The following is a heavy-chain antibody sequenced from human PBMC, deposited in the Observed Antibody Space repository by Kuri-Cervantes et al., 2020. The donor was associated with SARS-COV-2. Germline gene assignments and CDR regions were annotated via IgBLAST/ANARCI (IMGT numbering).Heavy chain of an antibody. J-gene: IGHJ6*03. CDR3: AGELGYQGYLDV. V-gene: IGHV3-64*01. CDR1: GFTFSSYA. D-gene: IGHD6-13*01. CDR2: ISSNGVST. Sequence: GGSLRLSWAASGFTFSSYAMHWVRQAPGKGLDYVSAISSNGVSTYYANSVKGRFTISRDNSKNTQYLQMGGLGTEDKAVHYGAGELGYQGYLDVWGKGTTVTVSS.